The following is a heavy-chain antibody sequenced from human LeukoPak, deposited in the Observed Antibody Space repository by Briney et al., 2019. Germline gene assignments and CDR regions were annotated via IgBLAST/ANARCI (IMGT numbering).Heavy chain of an antibody. D-gene: IGHD4-17*01. J-gene: IGHJ4*02. Sequence: GGSLRLSCAASGFTFSSYAMSWVRQAPGKGLEWVSGISGSGGSTYYADSVKGRFTISRDNSKNTLFLQMDSLRAGDTAVYYCAKGRGTTVTSAANYWGQGTLVNGSS. CDR1: GFTFSSYA. CDR2: ISGSGGST. CDR3: AKGRGTTVTSAANY. V-gene: IGHV3-23*01.